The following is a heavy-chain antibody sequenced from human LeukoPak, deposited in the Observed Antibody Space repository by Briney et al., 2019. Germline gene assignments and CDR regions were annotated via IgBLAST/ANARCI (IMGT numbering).Heavy chain of an antibody. J-gene: IGHJ3*02. CDR2: ISYDGSNK. CDR1: GFTFSSYA. Sequence: GGSLRLSCAASGFTFSSYAMHWVRQAPGKGLEWVAVISYDGSNKYYADSVKGRFTISRDNSKNTLYLQMNSLRAEDTAVYYCARGSNGRSSVGATKDTGGAFDIWGQGTMVTVSS. CDR3: ARGSNGRSSVGATKDTGGAFDI. V-gene: IGHV3-30*01. D-gene: IGHD1-26*01.